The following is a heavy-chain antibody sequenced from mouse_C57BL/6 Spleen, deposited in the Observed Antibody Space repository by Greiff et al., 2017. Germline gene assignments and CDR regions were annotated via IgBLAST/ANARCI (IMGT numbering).Heavy chain of an antibody. CDR2: ISGGGGNT. J-gene: IGHJ2*01. CDR1: GFTFSSYT. D-gene: IGHD1-1*01. V-gene: IGHV5-9*01. Sequence: EVKLVESGGGLVKPGGSLKLSCAASGFTFSSYTMSWVRQTPEKRLEWVATISGGGGNTYYPDSVKGRFTISRDNAKNTLYLQMSSLRSEDTALYYCARQNCGSRNFDYWGQGTTLTVSS. CDR3: ARQNCGSRNFDY.